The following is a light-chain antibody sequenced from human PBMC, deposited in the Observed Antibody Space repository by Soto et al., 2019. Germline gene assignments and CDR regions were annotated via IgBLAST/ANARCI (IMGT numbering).Light chain of an antibody. CDR2: GAS. V-gene: IGKV3-15*01. CDR1: QSVSSN. J-gene: IGKJ4*01. CDR3: QQYNSWPPIT. Sequence: ELVMTQSPATLSVSPGERATLSCRASQSVSSNLAWYQQKPGQAPSLLISGASTRATGIPASFSGSGSGTECTHTVSSLQSEDFAVYYCQQYNSWPPITFGGRTKGEIK.